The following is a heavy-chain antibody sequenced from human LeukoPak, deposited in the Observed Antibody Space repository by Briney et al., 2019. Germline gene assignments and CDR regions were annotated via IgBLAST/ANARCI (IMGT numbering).Heavy chain of an antibody. D-gene: IGHD2-15*01. Sequence: PGRSLRLSCAASGFTFSSYAMHWVRQAPGKGLEWVAVISYDGSNKYYADSVQGRFTISRDNSKNTMYLQMNSLRAEDTAVYYWARARDIVVVVAAPHWFDPWGQGTLVTVSS. CDR3: ARARDIVVVVAAPHWFDP. CDR2: ISYDGSNK. V-gene: IGHV3-30*04. J-gene: IGHJ5*02. CDR1: GFTFSSYA.